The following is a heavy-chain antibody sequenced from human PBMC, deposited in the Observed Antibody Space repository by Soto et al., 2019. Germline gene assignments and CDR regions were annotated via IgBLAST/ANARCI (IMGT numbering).Heavy chain of an antibody. J-gene: IGHJ6*02. CDR1: GYTFTSYG. CDR3: AKDGPGVTHYYYYGIDV. CDR2: ISAYNGNT. V-gene: IGHV1-18*04. D-gene: IGHD4-4*01. Sequence: ASVKVSCMDCGYTFTSYGLRWVRPAAGRGLEWMGWISAYNGNTNYAQKHQGRVTMPTDTSTSTAYMELRSLRSDDTAVDYCAKDGPGVTHYYYYGIDVWGQGTTVTVSS.